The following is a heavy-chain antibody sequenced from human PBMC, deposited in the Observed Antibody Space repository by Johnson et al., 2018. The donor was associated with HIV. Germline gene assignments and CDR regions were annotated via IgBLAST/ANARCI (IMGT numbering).Heavy chain of an antibody. D-gene: IGHD6-13*01. CDR3: AKDGRNGIAAAEPPAFDI. CDR1: GFTFGSYA. V-gene: IGHV3-30*04. CDR2: ISYDGNNK. J-gene: IGHJ3*02. Sequence: VQLVESGGGLVKPGGSLRLSCAASGFTFGSYALHWVRQAPGKGLEWVALISYDGNNKYYTDSVKGRFTISRDTSKNTLYMQMNSLRAEETAVDYCAKDGRNGIAAAEPPAFDIWGQGTMVTVSS.